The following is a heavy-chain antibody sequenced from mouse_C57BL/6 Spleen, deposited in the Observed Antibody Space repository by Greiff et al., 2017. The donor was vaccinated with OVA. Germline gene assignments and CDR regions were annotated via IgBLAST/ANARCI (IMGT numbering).Heavy chain of an antibody. CDR2: INPNNGGT. Sequence: EVQVVESGPELVKPGASVKIPCKASGYTFTDYNMDWVKQSHGKSLEWIGDINPNNGGTIYNQKFKGKATLTVDKSSSTAYMELRSLTSEDTAVYYCARRPIYYGNYLYAMDYWGQGTSVTVSS. J-gene: IGHJ4*01. CDR1: GYTFTDYN. D-gene: IGHD2-1*01. CDR3: ARRPIYYGNYLYAMDY. V-gene: IGHV1-18*01.